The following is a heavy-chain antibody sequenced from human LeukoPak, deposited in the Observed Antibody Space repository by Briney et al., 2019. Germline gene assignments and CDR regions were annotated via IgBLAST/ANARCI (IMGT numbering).Heavy chain of an antibody. CDR3: ARGPVSIFGVVTNNWFDP. CDR2: INPSGGST. D-gene: IGHD3-3*01. CDR1: GYTFTSYY. V-gene: IGHV1-46*01. J-gene: IGHJ5*02. Sequence: ASVKVSCKASGYTFTSYYMHWVRQAPGQGLEWMGIINPSGGSTSYAQKFQGRVTMTRDTSISTAYMELSRLRSDDTAVYYCARGPVSIFGVVTNNWFDPWGQGTLVTVSS.